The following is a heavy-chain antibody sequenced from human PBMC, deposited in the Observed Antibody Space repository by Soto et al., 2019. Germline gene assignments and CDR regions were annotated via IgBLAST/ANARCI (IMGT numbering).Heavy chain of an antibody. CDR1: GYTFTRHG. J-gene: IGHJ4*02. CDR3: ARDGGYYYDSSGEYRDY. Sequence: QVQLVQSGAEVKKPGASVKVSCKASGYTFTRHGISWVRQAPGQGLEWMGWISGYNGITNSAQKFQGTATMTTDTATSTAYMELRSLRSDDTAVYYCARDGGYYYDSSGEYRDYWGQGTLGTVSS. D-gene: IGHD3-22*01. V-gene: IGHV1-18*01. CDR2: ISGYNGIT.